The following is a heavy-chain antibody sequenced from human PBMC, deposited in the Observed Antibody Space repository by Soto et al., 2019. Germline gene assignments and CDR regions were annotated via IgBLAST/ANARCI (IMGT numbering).Heavy chain of an antibody. CDR3: ARQPYTSGAYYFDY. CDR1: GDSISSYY. V-gene: IGHV4-59*08. CDR2: IFHTGSA. D-gene: IGHD6-19*01. J-gene: IGHJ4*02. Sequence: SETLSLTCTVSGDSISSYYWSWIRQPPGKGLEWIGYIFHTGSANYNPSLRSRVTISIDTSKNQFSLRLSSVTAADTAVYYCARQPYTSGAYYFDYWGQGTPVTVSS.